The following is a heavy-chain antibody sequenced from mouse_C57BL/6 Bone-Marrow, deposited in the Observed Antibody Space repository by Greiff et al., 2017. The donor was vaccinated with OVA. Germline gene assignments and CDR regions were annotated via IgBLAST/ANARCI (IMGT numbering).Heavy chain of an antibody. J-gene: IGHJ1*03. CDR2: ISSGGDYI. CDR3: TSGVYYYGSSYVHV. CDR1: GFTFSSYA. Sequence: EVQRVESGEGLVKPGGSLKLSCAASGFTFSSYAMSWVRQTPEKRLEWVAYISSGGDYIYYADTVKGRFTISRDNARNTLYLQMSSLKSEDTAMYYCTSGVYYYGSSYVHVWGTGTTVTVSS. V-gene: IGHV5-9-1*02. D-gene: IGHD1-1*01.